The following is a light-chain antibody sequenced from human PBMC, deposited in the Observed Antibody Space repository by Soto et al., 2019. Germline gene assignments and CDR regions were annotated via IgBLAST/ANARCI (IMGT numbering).Light chain of an antibody. CDR1: QSIDNRS. CDR2: ATS. Sequence: EIVLTQSPGTLSSSPGERATLSCRASQSIDNRSFAWYQHKPGQAPRLLLCATSSRATGIPDRFGGSGSGTDFTRTINRLEPDDFALYYCQQYFASSCTFGQGTKLDIK. V-gene: IGKV3-20*01. CDR3: QQYFASSCT. J-gene: IGKJ1*01.